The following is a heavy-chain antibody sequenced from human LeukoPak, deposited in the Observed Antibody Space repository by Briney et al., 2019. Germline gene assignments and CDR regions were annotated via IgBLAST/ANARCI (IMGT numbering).Heavy chain of an antibody. D-gene: IGHD2-21*02. CDR3: ARGIWSTTLTAYYLDY. CDR1: GYTFTGYY. V-gene: IGHV1-2*02. Sequence: GASVKVSCKASGYTFTGYYMHWVRQAPGQGLEWMGWINPNSGGTNYAQKFQGRVTMTRDTSISTAYMELSRLRSDDMAVYYCARGIWSTTLTAYYLDYWGQGTLVTVSS. J-gene: IGHJ4*02. CDR2: INPNSGGT.